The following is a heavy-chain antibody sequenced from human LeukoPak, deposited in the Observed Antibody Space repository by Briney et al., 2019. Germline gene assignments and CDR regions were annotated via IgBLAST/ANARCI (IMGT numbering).Heavy chain of an antibody. V-gene: IGHV4-38-2*01. CDR3: ARGFDNNLDAYWFES. J-gene: IGHJ5*01. CDR2: FYHTGTT. Sequence: SETLSLTCAVSGYSITSNSYGGWIRQPPGRGLEWIGSFYHTGTTYYNPSLKSRVSISVDTSKNHLSLKVTSVTATDTAVYYCARGFDNNLDAYWFESWGQGTLVTVSS. CDR1: GYSITSNSY. D-gene: IGHD1-14*01.